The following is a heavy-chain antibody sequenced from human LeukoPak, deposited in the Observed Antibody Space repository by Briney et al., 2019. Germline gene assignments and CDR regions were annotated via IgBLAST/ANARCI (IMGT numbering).Heavy chain of an antibody. V-gene: IGHV3-30*04. D-gene: IGHD6-13*01. CDR2: ISFHGTDT. J-gene: IGHJ4*02. CDR3: ARDPDSSSCPYFDY. Sequence: PGWSLRLSCAAAGFTFIIYAIHSVRQAPGKGLEWVAVISFHGTDTFNADSVKGRFTISRDNAKNSLCLQMNSLRDDDTAVYYCARDPDSSSCPYFDYWGQGTLVTVSS. CDR1: GFTFIIYA.